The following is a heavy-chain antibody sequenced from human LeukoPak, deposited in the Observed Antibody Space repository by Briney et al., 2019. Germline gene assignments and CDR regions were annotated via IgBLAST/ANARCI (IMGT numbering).Heavy chain of an antibody. J-gene: IGHJ5*02. CDR3: ARGGSGYALNWFDP. D-gene: IGHD5-12*01. V-gene: IGHV4-59*01. Sequence: PSETLSLTCTVSGGSISSYYWSWIRLPPGKGLEWIGYYYSGSTNYNPSLKSRVTISVDTSKNQFSLKLSSVTAADTAVYYCARGGSGYALNWFDPWGQGTLVTVSS. CDR1: GGSISSYY. CDR2: YYSGST.